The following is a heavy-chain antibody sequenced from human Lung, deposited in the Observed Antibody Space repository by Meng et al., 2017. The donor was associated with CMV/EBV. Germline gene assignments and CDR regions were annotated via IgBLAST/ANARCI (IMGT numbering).Heavy chain of an antibody. CDR1: GYTFTGYY. CDR3: ASLLGYCSSTSCYEGNYYFDY. J-gene: IGHJ4*02. D-gene: IGHD2-2*01. Sequence: ASVKVSXKASGYTFTGYYMHWVRQAPGQGLEWMGWINPNSGGTNYAQKFQGRVTMTRDTSISTAYMELSRLRSDDTAVYYCASLLGYCSSTSCYEGNYYFDYWRQGTVVSVSS. V-gene: IGHV1-2*02. CDR2: INPNSGGT.